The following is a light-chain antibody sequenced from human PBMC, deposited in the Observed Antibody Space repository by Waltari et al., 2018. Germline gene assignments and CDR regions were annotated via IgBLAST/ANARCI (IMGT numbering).Light chain of an antibody. CDR2: SNH. CDR3: ATWDDSLNGWV. V-gene: IGLV1-44*01. J-gene: IGLJ3*02. CDR1: SSTIRSNT. Sequence: QSVLTQPPSASGTPGQRVTISCSGSSSTIRSNTVNWYQPAPGAAPKPLIYSNHQRPPGVPARFSGSKSATSASLAISGLQSEDESYFYCATWDDSLNGWVFGGGTKVTVL.